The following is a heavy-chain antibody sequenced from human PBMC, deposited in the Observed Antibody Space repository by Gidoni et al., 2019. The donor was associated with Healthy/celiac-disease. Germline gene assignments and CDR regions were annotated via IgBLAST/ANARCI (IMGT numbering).Heavy chain of an antibody. J-gene: IGHJ6*02. CDR2: INHSVST. V-gene: IGHV4-34*01. CDR3: ARNRGLNYYYYGMDV. CDR1: GGSFSGYY. Sequence: QVQLQQWGAGLLKPSETLSLTCAVYGGSFSGYYWSWIRQHPGKGLEWIGEINHSVSTNYNPSLKSRVTISVDTSKNQFSLKLSSVTAADTAVYYCARNRGLNYYYYGMDVWGQGTTVTVSS. D-gene: IGHD3-10*01.